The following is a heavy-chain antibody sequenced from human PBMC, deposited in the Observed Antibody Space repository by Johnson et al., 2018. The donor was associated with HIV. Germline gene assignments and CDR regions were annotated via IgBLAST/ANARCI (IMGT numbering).Heavy chain of an antibody. Sequence: QVQLVESGGGVVQPGRSLRLSCAASGFTFSSYGMHWVRQAPGKGLEWVAFIRYDGSNKYYADSVKGRFTISRDNSKNTLYLQMNSLRAEDTAVYYCAKVRGDFWSGYYGGLNDAFDIWGQGTMVTVSS. CDR3: AKVRGDFWSGYYGGLNDAFDI. V-gene: IGHV3-30*02. J-gene: IGHJ3*02. CDR2: IRYDGSNK. D-gene: IGHD3-3*01. CDR1: GFTFSSYG.